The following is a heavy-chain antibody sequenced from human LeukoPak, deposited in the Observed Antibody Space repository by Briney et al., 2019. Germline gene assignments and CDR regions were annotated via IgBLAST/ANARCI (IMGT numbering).Heavy chain of an antibody. D-gene: IGHD3-10*01. CDR1: GFTFSSYG. V-gene: IGHV3-23*01. CDR3: AKDPRQVLLWFGELFPYFDY. J-gene: IGHJ4*02. Sequence: PGGSLRLSCAASGFTFSSYGMSWVRQAPGKGLEWVSAISGSGGSTYYADSVKGRFTISRDNSKNTLYLQMNSLRAEDTAVYYCAKDPRQVLLWFGELFPYFDYWGQGTLVTVSS. CDR2: ISGSGGST.